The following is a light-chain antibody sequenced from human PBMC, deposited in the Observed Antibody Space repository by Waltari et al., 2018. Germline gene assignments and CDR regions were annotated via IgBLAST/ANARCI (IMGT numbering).Light chain of an antibody. CDR3: QHVYSYPVT. CDR2: AAS. J-gene: IGKJ4*01. V-gene: IGKV1-9*01. Sequence: DIQLTQSPYFLYASVGDRVTFTCRASQGMSGYLAWYQQKPNKAPKLLINAASTLQSGVPSRFSGGKSGTEFTLTISSLQPEDFATYFCQHVYSYPVTFGGGTTLDI. CDR1: QGMSGY.